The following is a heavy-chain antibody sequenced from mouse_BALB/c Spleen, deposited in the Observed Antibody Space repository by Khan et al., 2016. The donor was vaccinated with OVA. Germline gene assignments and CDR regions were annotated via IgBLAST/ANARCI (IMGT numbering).Heavy chain of an antibody. V-gene: IGHV1-26*01. Sequence: HLQEFEPNLVKTGASVKISSKASVSSFTPYYMTWVNLSQGKSLGSIGRINPNTDNTNYNQKFKAKAILTVDTSSSTAYMELRSLTSEDSAVYFCARGYDFFAYWGQGTLVTVSA. CDR3: ARGYDFFAY. D-gene: IGHD2-14*01. CDR2: INPNTDNT. J-gene: IGHJ3*01. CDR1: VSSFTPYY.